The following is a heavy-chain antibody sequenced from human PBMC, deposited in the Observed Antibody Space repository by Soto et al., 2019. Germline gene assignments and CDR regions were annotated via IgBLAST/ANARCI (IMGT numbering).Heavy chain of an antibody. V-gene: IGHV3-53*01. J-gene: IGHJ4*02. D-gene: IGHD6-13*01. CDR1: GFTVSNNY. CDR3: ARDPPGIAASGSYN. Sequence: DVQLEESGGGLIQPGGSLRLSCAVSGFTVSNNYMTWVRQAPGKGLEWVSLIYSSGGTKYADSVRGRFTISRDNSENTLYLQMNSLKVEDTAVYYCARDPPGIAASGSYNWGQGTLVTVSS. CDR2: IYSSGGT.